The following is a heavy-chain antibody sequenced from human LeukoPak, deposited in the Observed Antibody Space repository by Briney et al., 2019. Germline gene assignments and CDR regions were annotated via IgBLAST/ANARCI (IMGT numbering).Heavy chain of an antibody. J-gene: IGHJ4*02. Sequence: GGSLRLSCAASGFTFSSYEMNWVRQAPGKGLEWVSYISSSDNTMYCADSVKGRFTISRDNAKNSLYLQMNSLRAEDTAVYYCATNSGWYTGTFDYWGQGTLVTVSS. CDR3: ATNSGWYTGTFDY. CDR1: GFTFSSYE. D-gene: IGHD6-19*01. CDR2: ISSSDNTM. V-gene: IGHV3-48*03.